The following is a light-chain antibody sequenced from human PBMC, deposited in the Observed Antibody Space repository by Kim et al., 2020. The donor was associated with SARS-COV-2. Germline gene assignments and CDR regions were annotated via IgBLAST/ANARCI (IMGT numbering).Light chain of an antibody. J-gene: IGKJ1*01. Sequence: ASVGDRVPITCRASQDIANSLAWYQQKPGKVPQVLIYAASTLQSGVPSRFSGSGSGTESTLTIGSLQTEDVATYYCQKYNSAPWTFGPGTKVDIK. CDR3: QKYNSAPWT. V-gene: IGKV1-27*01. CDR2: AAS. CDR1: QDIANS.